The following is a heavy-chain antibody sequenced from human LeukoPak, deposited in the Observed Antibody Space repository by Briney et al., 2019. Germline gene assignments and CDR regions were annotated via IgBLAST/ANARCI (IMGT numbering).Heavy chain of an antibody. CDR3: ARVALSSTRDV. CDR2: IGIDSGNT. CDR1: GFTSRVYS. J-gene: IGHJ6*04. Sequence: GGSLRLSCAASGFTSRVYSMNWVRQAPGKGREWISYIGIDSGNTNYADSVKGRFTISGDKAKNSLYLQMNSLRVEDTAVYYCARVALSSTRDVWGKGTTVTVSS. D-gene: IGHD2-15*01. V-gene: IGHV3-48*01.